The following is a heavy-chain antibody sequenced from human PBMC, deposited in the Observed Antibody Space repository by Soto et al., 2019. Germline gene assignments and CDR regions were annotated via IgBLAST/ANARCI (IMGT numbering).Heavy chain of an antibody. Sequence: PSETPSLTCTVSGGSISSYYWSWIRQPPGKGLERIGYIYYSGSTNYNPSHKSRVTISVDTSKNQYSQKLSTVTAADTAVYFCSRDQATMVRGVIITDWFDPWGQGTLVTVSS. CDR1: GGSISSYY. CDR2: IYYSGST. J-gene: IGHJ5*02. V-gene: IGHV4-59*12. CDR3: SRDQATMVRGVIITDWFDP. D-gene: IGHD3-10*01.